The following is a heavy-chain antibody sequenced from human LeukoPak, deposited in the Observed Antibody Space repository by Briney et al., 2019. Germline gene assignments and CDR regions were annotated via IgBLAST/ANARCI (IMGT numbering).Heavy chain of an antibody. V-gene: IGHV1-24*01. Sequence: ASVKVSCKVSGNSLIYLSMHWVRQAPGKGLEWLGGLDPEGGGLIYAQNFQGRVIMTEDTSTDTAYMELSSLRSEDTAVYYCARDGGSSGNGAYYMDVWGKGTTVTVSS. CDR3: ARDGGSSGNGAYYMDV. J-gene: IGHJ6*03. D-gene: IGHD2-15*01. CDR2: LDPEGGGL. CDR1: GNSLIYLS.